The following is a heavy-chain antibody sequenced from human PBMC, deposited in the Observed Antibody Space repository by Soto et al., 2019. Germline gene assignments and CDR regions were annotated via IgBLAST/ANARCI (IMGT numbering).Heavy chain of an antibody. D-gene: IGHD3-10*01. CDR1: GGSISSGDYY. CDR3: ARGIRFHYYGSGPFDY. Sequence: SETLSLTCTVSGGSISSGDYYWSWIRQPPGKGLEWIGYIYYSGSTYYNPSLKSRVTISVDTSKNQFSLKLSSVTAADTAVYYCARGIRFHYYGSGPFDYWGQGTLVTVSS. CDR2: IYYSGST. V-gene: IGHV4-30-4*01. J-gene: IGHJ4*02.